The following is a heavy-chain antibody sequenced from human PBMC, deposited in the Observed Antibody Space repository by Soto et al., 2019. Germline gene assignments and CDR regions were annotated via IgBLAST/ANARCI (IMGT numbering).Heavy chain of an antibody. D-gene: IGHD2-15*01. CDR3: AKDHPPVYCSGGSCSVDY. V-gene: IGHV3-23*01. J-gene: IGHJ4*02. CDR1: GFTFSSYA. CDR2: ISGSGGST. Sequence: GGSLRLSCAASGFTFSSYAMSWVRQAPGKGLEWVSAISGSGGSTYYADSVKGRFTISRDNSKNTLYLQMNSLRAEDTAVYYCAKDHPPVYCSGGSCSVDYWGQGTLVTVSS.